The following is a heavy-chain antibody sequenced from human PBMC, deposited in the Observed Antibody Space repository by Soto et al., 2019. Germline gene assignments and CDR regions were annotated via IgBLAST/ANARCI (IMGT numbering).Heavy chain of an antibody. CDR2: IVPMFGTA. CDR3: ARDGDPESAFWSGPLGGGRFDP. CDR1: GGTFGNSA. Sequence: QVQLVQSGAEVKKPGSSVNVSCKTSGGTFGNSAVAWVRQAPGQGLEWMGGIVPMFGTANYAQKFQGRLTGTADDSTGTADMERRSLRSDDTAVYYCARDGDPESAFWSGPLGGGRFDPWGQGTLVTVSS. V-gene: IGHV1-69*12. J-gene: IGHJ5*02. D-gene: IGHD3-3*01.